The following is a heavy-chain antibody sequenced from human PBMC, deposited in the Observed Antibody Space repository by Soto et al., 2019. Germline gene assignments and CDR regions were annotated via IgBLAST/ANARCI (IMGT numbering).Heavy chain of an antibody. CDR1: VGCISFGDYD. CDR3: AREAYSRGWQYYFDY. V-gene: IGHV4-30-4*01. CDR2: IYYSGGT. J-gene: IGHJ4*02. D-gene: IGHD6-19*01. Sequence: SETLSVPCTLSVGCISFGDYDWRWIPKPPGKGLEWIGYIYYSGGTYYNPSLKSRVTISVDTSKNQFSLKLSSVTAADTAVYYCAREAYSRGWQYYFDYWGQGTMVTVSS.